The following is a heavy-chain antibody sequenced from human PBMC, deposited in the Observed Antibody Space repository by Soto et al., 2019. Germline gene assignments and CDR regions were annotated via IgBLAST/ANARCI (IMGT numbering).Heavy chain of an antibody. CDR2: IYPGDSDT. CDR3: ARQNFWSGYDPAFDI. D-gene: IGHD3-3*01. V-gene: IGHV5-51*01. J-gene: IGHJ3*02. Sequence: PGESLKISCKGSGYSFTSYWIGWVRQMPGKGLEWMGIIYPGDSDTRYSPSFQGQVTISADKSTSTAYLQWSSLKASDTAMYYCARQNFWSGYDPAFDIWGQGTMVTVSS. CDR1: GYSFTSYW.